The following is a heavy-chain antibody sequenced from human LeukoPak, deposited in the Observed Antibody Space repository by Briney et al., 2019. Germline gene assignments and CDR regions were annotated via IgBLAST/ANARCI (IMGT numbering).Heavy chain of an antibody. J-gene: IGHJ4*02. CDR1: GFSLSTSGMC. D-gene: IGHD5-18*01. V-gene: IGHV2-70*11. Sequence: ESGPTLVKPTQTLTLTCTFSGFSLSTSGMCVSWIRQPPGKALEWLARIDWDDDKYYSTSLKTRLTISKDTSKNQVVLRMTNMDPVDTATYYCARYSTSGYNYGFDYWGQGTLVTVSS. CDR3: ARYSTSGYNYGFDY. CDR2: IDWDDDK.